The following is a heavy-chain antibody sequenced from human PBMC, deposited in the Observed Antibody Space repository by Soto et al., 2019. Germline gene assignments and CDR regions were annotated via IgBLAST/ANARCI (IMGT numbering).Heavy chain of an antibody. CDR2: INAGNGKT. D-gene: IGHD3-10*01. V-gene: IGHV1-3*01. J-gene: IGHJ6*02. CDR1: GYTFTSYA. CDR3: ARGSYFYGSGEPGGGMDV. Sequence: QVQLVQSGAEVKKPGASVKVSCKASGYTFTSYAMHWVRQAPGQRLEWMGWINAGNGKTRYSQKFQGRVTITRDTSASTAYIELSSLRSEDTAVYYCARGSYFYGSGEPGGGMDVWGQGTTVTVSS.